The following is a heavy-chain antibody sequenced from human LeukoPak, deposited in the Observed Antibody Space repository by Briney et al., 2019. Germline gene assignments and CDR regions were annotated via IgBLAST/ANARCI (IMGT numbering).Heavy chain of an antibody. D-gene: IGHD1-26*01. Sequence: GGSLRLSCAASGLTFDNYRMSWVRQAPGKGLDWVSTVNADGGNTYYADSVKGRFTISRDNSKSTLILQMNSLRVEDTALYYCTKRVKYGGTWDHFADWGQGTLVTVSS. CDR1: GLTFDNYR. CDR2: VNADGGNT. CDR3: TKRVKYGGTWDHFAD. J-gene: IGHJ4*02. V-gene: IGHV3-23*01.